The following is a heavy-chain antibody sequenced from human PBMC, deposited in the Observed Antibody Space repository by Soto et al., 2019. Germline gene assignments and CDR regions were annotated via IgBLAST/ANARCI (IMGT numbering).Heavy chain of an antibody. CDR3: ASHMYYYHSSASPPTWFYT. CDR2: IDPSDSYT. Sequence: GESLKISCKGSGYSLTNYWISWVRQMPGKGLEWMGRIDPSDSYTNSSPSFQGHVTISAEKSISTAFLQWSSLTASHTAMYYCASHMYYYHSSASPPTWFYTRGQGILVTVSS. V-gene: IGHV5-10-1*01. D-gene: IGHD3-22*01. CDR1: GYSLTNYW. J-gene: IGHJ5*02.